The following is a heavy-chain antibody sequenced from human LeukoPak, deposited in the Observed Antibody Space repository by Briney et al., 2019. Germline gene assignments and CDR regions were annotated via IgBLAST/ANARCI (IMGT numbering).Heavy chain of an antibody. CDR2: IRSKAKSYAT. CDR1: GFTFSSYA. V-gene: IGHV3-73*01. J-gene: IGHJ4*02. Sequence: GGSLRLSCAASGFTFSSYAMSGVRQISGKGLDWVGRIRSKAKSYATAYVASVKGRFTISRDDSKNTAYLQMNSLKTEDTAVYYCTRWAVAGPTFDYWGQGTLVTVSS. CDR3: TRWAVAGPTFDY. D-gene: IGHD6-19*01.